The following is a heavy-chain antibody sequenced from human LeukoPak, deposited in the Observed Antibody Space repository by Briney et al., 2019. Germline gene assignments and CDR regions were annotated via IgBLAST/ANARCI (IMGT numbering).Heavy chain of an antibody. D-gene: IGHD1-26*01. CDR3: AREGVGTTTPYDY. V-gene: IGHV1-18*01. CDR1: GYTFINCG. CDR2: ISAYNGNT. J-gene: IGHJ4*02. Sequence: GASVKVSCKASGYTFINCGISRLRQAPGQGREWMGWISAYNGNTNYAQKLQGRVTMTTDTSTSTAYMELRSLRSDDTAVYYCAREGVGTTTPYDYWGQGTLVTVSS.